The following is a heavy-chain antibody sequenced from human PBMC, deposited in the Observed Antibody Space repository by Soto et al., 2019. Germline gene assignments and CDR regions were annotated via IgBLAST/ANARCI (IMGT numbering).Heavy chain of an antibody. CDR1: GGSISSGGYY. J-gene: IGHJ4*02. D-gene: IGHD3-3*01. V-gene: IGHV4-31*03. Sequence: PSETLSLTCTVSGGSISSGGYYWSWIRQHPGKGLEWIGYIYYSGSTYYNPSLKSRVTISVDTSKNQFSLKLSSVTAADTAVYYCARVNFWSGYYVGCWGQGTLVTVSS. CDR3: ARVNFWSGYYVGC. CDR2: IYYSGST.